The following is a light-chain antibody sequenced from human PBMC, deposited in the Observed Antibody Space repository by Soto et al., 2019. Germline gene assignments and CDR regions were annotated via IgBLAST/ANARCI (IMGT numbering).Light chain of an antibody. V-gene: IGKV3-20*01. CDR1: QSVSSIY. Sequence: EFVLTQSPGTLSLSPGERATLSCRASQSVSSIYLAWYQQKPGQAPRLLIYGASGRATGIPDRFSGSGSGTDFTLTISRLEPEDFAVYYCQQHGSSPTFGGGTKVDIK. J-gene: IGKJ4*01. CDR3: QQHGSSPT. CDR2: GAS.